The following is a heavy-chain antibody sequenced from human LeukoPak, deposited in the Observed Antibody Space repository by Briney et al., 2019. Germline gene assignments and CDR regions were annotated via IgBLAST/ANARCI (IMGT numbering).Heavy chain of an antibody. CDR3: AKRAIGLERRGGYFDY. CDR1: GFTFSSYG. V-gene: IGHV3-30*02. J-gene: IGHJ4*02. D-gene: IGHD1-1*01. CDR2: IRYDGSNK. Sequence: GGSLRLSCAASGFTFSSYGMHWVRQAPGKGLEWVAFIRYDGSNKYYADSVKGRFTISRDNSKNTLYLQMNSLRAEDTAVYYCAKRAIGLERRGGYFDYWGQGTLVTVSS.